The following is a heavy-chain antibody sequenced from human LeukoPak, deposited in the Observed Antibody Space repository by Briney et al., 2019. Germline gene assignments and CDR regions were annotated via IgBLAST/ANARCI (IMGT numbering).Heavy chain of an antibody. CDR2: ISAYNGNT. D-gene: IGHD3-22*01. J-gene: IGHJ5*02. CDR1: GGTFSSYA. V-gene: IGHV1-18*01. Sequence: ASVKVSCKASGGTFSSYAISWVRQAPGQGLEWMGWISAYNGNTNYAQKLQGRVTMTTDTSTSTAYMELRSLRSDDTAVYYCARVSTMIVVVTAMGWFDPWGQGTLVTVSS. CDR3: ARVSTMIVVVTAMGWFDP.